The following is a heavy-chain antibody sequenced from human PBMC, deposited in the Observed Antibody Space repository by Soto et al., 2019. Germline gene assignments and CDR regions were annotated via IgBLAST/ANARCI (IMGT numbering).Heavy chain of an antibody. D-gene: IGHD3-10*01. J-gene: IGHJ4*02. CDR3: ARIAPNWGIAMVRDYYFDY. V-gene: IGHV2-70*01. CDR1: GFSLSTSGMC. Sequence: SGPTLVNPTQTLTLTCTFSGFSLSTSGMCVSWIRQPPGKALEWLALIDWDDDKYYSTSLKTRLTISKDTSKNQVVLTMTNMDPVDTATYYCARIAPNWGIAMVRDYYFDYWGQGTLVTVSS. CDR2: IDWDDDK.